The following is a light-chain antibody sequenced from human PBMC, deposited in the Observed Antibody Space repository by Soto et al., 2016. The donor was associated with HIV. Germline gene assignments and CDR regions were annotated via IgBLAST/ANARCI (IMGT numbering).Light chain of an antibody. CDR3: QSTDGNGSSWV. Sequence: QAPVLILHKDTLRPPGITERFSGSHSGTTVTLTISAVQAEDEADYYCQSTDGNGSSWVFGGGTKVTV. CDR2: KDT. V-gene: IGLV3-25*03. J-gene: IGLJ3*02.